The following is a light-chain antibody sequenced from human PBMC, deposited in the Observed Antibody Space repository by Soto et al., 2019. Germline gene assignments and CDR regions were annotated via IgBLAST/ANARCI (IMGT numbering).Light chain of an antibody. Sequence: QMTQSPSSLSASVGDRVTITCLASQTITTYLNWYQHKPGKAPKLLIYAAISLQSGVPSRLSGSGSGTDFTLTISSLQPEDFATYYCQQPYSTPHTFGQGTKVDI. CDR1: QTITTY. CDR2: AAI. V-gene: IGKV1-39*01. CDR3: QQPYSTPHT. J-gene: IGKJ2*01.